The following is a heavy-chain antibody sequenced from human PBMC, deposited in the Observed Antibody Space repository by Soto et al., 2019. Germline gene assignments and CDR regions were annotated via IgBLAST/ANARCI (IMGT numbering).Heavy chain of an antibody. CDR1: GFTFTSYW. Sequence: ESVKISCKGFGFTFTSYWIAWVRQIPGKGLEWMGIIYPCDSDSSYSPSFQGQVTISADKSINTAYLHWSSLKASDTAIYYCAKHEGYCSTTTCSNFDYWGQGTLVTVYS. D-gene: IGHD2-2*01. CDR3: AKHEGYCSTTTCSNFDY. V-gene: IGHV5-51*01. CDR2: IYPCDSDS. J-gene: IGHJ4*02.